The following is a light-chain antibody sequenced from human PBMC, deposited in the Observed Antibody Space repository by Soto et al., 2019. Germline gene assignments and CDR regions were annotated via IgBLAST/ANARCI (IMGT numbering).Light chain of an antibody. J-gene: IGLJ1*01. V-gene: IGLV2-14*01. CDR3: SSYTSTSTLYV. Sequence: QSALTQPASVSGSPGQSITISCTGASSDIGGYNYVSWYQQHPGKAPKLMIYEVTNRPSGVSNRFSGSKSDNTASLTISGLQAEDEADYYCSSYTSTSTLYVFGTGTKV. CDR2: EVT. CDR1: SSDIGGYNY.